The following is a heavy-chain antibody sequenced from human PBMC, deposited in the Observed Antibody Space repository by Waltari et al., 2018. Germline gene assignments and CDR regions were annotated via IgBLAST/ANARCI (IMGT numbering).Heavy chain of an antibody. J-gene: IGHJ3*02. Sequence: QVQLQQWGAGLLKPSETLSLTCAVYGGSFSGYSWRWIRQPPGKGLEWIGEINHSGSTNYNPSLKSRVTISVDTSKNQFSLKLSSVTAADTAVYYCARGPPMVRFMKNAFDIWGQGTMVTVSS. CDR2: INHSGST. CDR3: ARGPPMVRFMKNAFDI. D-gene: IGHD3-10*01. V-gene: IGHV4-34*01. CDR1: GGSFSGYS.